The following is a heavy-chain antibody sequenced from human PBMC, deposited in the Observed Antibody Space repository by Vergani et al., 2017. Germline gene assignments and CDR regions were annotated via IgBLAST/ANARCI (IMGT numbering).Heavy chain of an antibody. J-gene: IGHJ6*02. CDR3: ARVPGYCSGGSCYRHYYYGMDV. V-gene: IGHV4-39*07. CDR2: IYYSGST. Sequence: QVQLQESGPGLVKPSETLSLTCTVSGGSISSSSYYWGWIRQPPGKGLEWIGSIYYSGSTYYNPSLKSRVTISVDTSKNQFSLKLSSVTAADTAVYYCARVPGYCSGGSCYRHYYYGMDVWGQGTTVTVSS. CDR1: GGSISSSSYY. D-gene: IGHD2-15*01.